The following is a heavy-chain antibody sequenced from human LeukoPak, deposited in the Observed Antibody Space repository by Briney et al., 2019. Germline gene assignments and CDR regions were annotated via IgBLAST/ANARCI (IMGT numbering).Heavy chain of an antibody. D-gene: IGHD2-2*01. CDR1: GGSISSYY. V-gene: IGHV4-59*01. Sequence: SETLSLTCTVSGGSISSYYWSWIRQPPGKGLEWIGYIYYSGSTNYNPSLKSRVTISVGTSKNQFSLKLSSVTAADTAVYYCAREYCSSTSCLFDPWGQGTLVTVSS. CDR3: AREYCSSTSCLFDP. J-gene: IGHJ5*02. CDR2: IYYSGST.